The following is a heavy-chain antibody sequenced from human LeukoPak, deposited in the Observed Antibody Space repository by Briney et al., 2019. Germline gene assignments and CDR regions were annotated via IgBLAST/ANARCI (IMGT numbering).Heavy chain of an antibody. V-gene: IGHV4-34*01. D-gene: IGHD3-3*01. Sequence: PSETLSLTCAVYGGSFSGYYWSWIRQPPGKGLAWIGEINHSGSTNYNPSLKSRVTIPVDTSKNQFSLKLSSVTAADTAVYYCARVGYDFWSGYCDYWGQGTLVTVSS. CDR3: ARVGYDFWSGYCDY. J-gene: IGHJ4*02. CDR1: GGSFSGYY. CDR2: INHSGST.